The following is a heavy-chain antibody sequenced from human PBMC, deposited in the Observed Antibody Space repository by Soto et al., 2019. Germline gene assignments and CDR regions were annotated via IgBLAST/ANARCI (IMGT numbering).Heavy chain of an antibody. CDR3: ARDPLWFGEIGYFEY. Sequence: GSLRLSFAASRFTFSSHAINWVLQTPLNGLEWISSIDSSSSFIYYADSVKGRFTISRDNAKNSVFLHMSSLRADDTAVYYCARDPLWFGEIGYFEYWGQGALVTAPQ. CDR2: IDSSSSFI. J-gene: IGHJ4*02. CDR1: RFTFSSHA. V-gene: IGHV3-21*06. D-gene: IGHD3-10*01.